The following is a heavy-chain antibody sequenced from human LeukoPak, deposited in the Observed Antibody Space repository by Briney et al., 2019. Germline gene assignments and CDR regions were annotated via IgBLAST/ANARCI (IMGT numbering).Heavy chain of an antibody. CDR2: IYPGDSDT. CDR1: GYSFTSYW. J-gene: IGHJ5*02. D-gene: IGHD3-10*01. Sequence: GESLKISCKGSGYSFTSYWIGWVRQMPGKGLEWMGIIYPGDSDTRYSPSFQGQVTISADKSISTAYLQWSSLKASDTAMYYCARLKGLGRWFGESNNWFDPWGQGTLVTVSS. CDR3: ARLKGLGRWFGESNNWFDP. V-gene: IGHV5-51*01.